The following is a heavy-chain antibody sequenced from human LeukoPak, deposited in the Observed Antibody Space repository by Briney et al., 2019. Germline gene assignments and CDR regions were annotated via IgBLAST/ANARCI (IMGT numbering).Heavy chain of an antibody. J-gene: IGHJ5*02. V-gene: IGHV3-30-3*01. Sequence: GGSLRLSCAASGFTFSSYVMHWVRQAPGKGLEWVAVMSSDGTSKHYADSVKGRFTISRDNAKNSLYLQMNSLRAEDTAVYYCARGAHYSNYVGGFDPWGQGTLVTVS. CDR2: MSSDGTSK. CDR1: GFTFSSYV. CDR3: ARGAHYSNYVGGFDP. D-gene: IGHD4-11*01.